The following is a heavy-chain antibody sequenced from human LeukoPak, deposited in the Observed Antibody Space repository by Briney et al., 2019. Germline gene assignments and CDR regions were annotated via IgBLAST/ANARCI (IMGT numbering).Heavy chain of an antibody. CDR2: IIPILGIA. J-gene: IGHJ6*02. V-gene: IGHV1-69*04. CDR3: ARAYYDSSGYYYYYGMDV. Sequence: SVKVSCKASGGTFISYAISWVRQAPGQGLEWMGRIIPILGIANYAQRFQGRVTITADKSTSTAYMELSSLRSEDTAVYYCARAYYDSSGYYYYYGMDVWGQGTTVTVSS. D-gene: IGHD3-22*01. CDR1: GGTFISYA.